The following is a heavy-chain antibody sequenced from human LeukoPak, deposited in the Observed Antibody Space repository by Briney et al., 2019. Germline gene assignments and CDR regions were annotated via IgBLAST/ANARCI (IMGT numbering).Heavy chain of an antibody. Sequence: SETLSLTCTVSGGSISTYYWSWIRQPPGKGLEWIGYIYHSGSTYYNPSLKSRVTISVDRSKNQFSLKLSSVTAADTAVYYCARTKRNSSVPLGHWGQGTLVTVSS. D-gene: IGHD1-14*01. CDR2: IYHSGST. CDR1: GGSISTYY. J-gene: IGHJ4*02. CDR3: ARTKRNSSVPLGH. V-gene: IGHV4-59*12.